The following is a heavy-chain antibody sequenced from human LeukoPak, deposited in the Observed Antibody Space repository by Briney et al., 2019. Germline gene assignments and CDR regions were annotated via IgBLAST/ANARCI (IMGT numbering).Heavy chain of an antibody. CDR1: GFTFSNAW. V-gene: IGHV3-15*01. CDR2: SKSKTDGGTT. D-gene: IGHD2-2*01. Sequence: PGGSLRLSCAASGFTFSNAWMSWVRQAPGKGLEWVGLSKSKTDGGTTDYAAPVKGRFTISRDDSKNTLYLQMNSLKTEDTAVYYCAKYCISADCYANWFGPWGQGTLVTVSS. CDR3: AKYCISADCYANWFGP. J-gene: IGHJ5*02.